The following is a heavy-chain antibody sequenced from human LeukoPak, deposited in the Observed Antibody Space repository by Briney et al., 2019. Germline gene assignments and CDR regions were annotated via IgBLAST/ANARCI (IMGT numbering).Heavy chain of an antibody. CDR3: ARIFDS. J-gene: IGHJ4*02. CDR1: VASSRRGGLY. Sequence: SETRSLPCTLSVASSRRGGLYWAWIRHPPGKRPEWIGDIFYTGKTNYNPSLKSRVTISLDTSKSQFSLKLTSITAADTAVYFCARIFDSWGQGILVTVSS. V-gene: IGHV4-61*08. CDR2: IFYTGKT.